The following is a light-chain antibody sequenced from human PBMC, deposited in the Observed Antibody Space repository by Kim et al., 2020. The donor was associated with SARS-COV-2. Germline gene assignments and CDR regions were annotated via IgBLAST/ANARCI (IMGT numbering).Light chain of an antibody. CDR2: DNN. V-gene: IGLV1-51*01. CDR3: GTWDSSLSAAV. CDR1: SSNIGNNY. J-gene: IGLJ3*02. Sequence: GQKSTISCSGSSSNIGNNYVSWYQQLPGTAPKLLIYDNNKRPSGIPDRFSGSKSGTSATLGITGLQTGDEADYYCGTWDSSLSAAVFGGGTQLTVL.